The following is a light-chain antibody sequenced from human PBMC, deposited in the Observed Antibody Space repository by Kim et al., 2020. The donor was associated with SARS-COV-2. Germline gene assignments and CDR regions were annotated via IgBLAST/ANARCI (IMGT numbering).Light chain of an antibody. J-gene: IGLJ3*02. CDR3: QVWDSSSDHWV. V-gene: IGLV3-21*04. Sequence: APGETARITCGGNNIGSKSVHWYQQKPGQAPVLVIYYDSGRTSGIPERFSGSNSGNTATLTISRVEAVDEADFYCQVWDSSSDHWVFGGGTQLTVL. CDR2: YDS. CDR1: NIGSKS.